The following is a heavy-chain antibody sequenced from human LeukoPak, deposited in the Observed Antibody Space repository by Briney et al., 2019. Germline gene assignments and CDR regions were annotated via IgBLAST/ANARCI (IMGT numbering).Heavy chain of an antibody. D-gene: IGHD3-22*01. J-gene: IGHJ4*02. CDR3: ARLTPRIYYDSSGYPYYFDY. CDR1: GYTFTGYY. V-gene: IGHV1-18*04. CDR2: ISAYNGNT. Sequence: ASVKVSCKASGYTFTGYYMHWVRQAPRQGLEWMGWISAYNGNTNYAQKLQGRVTMTTDTSTSTAYMKLRSLRSDDTAVYYCARLTPRIYYDSSGYPYYFDYWGQGTLVTVSS.